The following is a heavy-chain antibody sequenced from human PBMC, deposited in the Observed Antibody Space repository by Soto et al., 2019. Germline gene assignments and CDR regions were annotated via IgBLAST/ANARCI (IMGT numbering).Heavy chain of an antibody. CDR1: GFIVSASY. V-gene: IGHV3-53*02. J-gene: IGHJ4*02. CDR3: ARCSGWYGQCYFDC. D-gene: IGHD6-13*01. Sequence: DVQLVETGGGLIQPGGSLRLSCAATGFIVSASYMSWVRQAPGKGLEWVSVIYSDGRTYYADSVKGRFTLSRDNSKNTLYLQMNSLSAEDTAVYYCARCSGWYGQCYFDCWGQGTLVSVSS. CDR2: IYSDGRT.